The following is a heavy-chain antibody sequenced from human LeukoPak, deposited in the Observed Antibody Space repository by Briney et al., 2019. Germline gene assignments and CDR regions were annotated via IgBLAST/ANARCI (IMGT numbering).Heavy chain of an antibody. CDR3: ESAAAGTGDFDY. CDR2: ISGSGGST. Sequence: GGSLRLSCAASGFTFSSYAMIGVRQAPGKGLEWVSAISGSGGSTYYADSVKGRFTISRDNSKNTLYLQMNSLRAEDTAVYYCESAAAGTGDFDYWGQGTLVTVSS. CDR1: GFTFSSYA. J-gene: IGHJ4*02. V-gene: IGHV3-23*01. D-gene: IGHD6-13*01.